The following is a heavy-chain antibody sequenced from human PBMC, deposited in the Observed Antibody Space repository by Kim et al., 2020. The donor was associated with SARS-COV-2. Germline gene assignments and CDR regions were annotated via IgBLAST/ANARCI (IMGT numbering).Heavy chain of an antibody. CDR3: ARARTSSSWFSMNYYYYGMGV. Sequence: GGSLRLSCADSGFTVSSYSMNWVRQAPGKGLEWVSSISSSSSYIYYADSVKGRFTISRDNAKNSLYLQMNSLRAEDTAVYYCARARTSSSWFSMNYYYYGMGVWSQGTTVTVSS. CDR2: ISSSSSYI. J-gene: IGHJ6*02. CDR1: GFTVSSYS. V-gene: IGHV3-21*01. D-gene: IGHD6-13*01.